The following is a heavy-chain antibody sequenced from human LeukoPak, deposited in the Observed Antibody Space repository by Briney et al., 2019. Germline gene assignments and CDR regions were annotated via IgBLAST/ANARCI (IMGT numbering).Heavy chain of an antibody. CDR1: GGSISSSSYY. CDR3: AARAAVVSKLDY. Sequence: PSETLSLTCTVSGGSISSSSYYWGWIRQPPGKGLESIGSIYYSGSTYYNPSLKSRVTISVDTSKNQFSLKLSSVTAADTAVYYCAARAAVVSKLDYWGQGTLVTVS. J-gene: IGHJ4*02. V-gene: IGHV4-39*07. D-gene: IGHD6-25*01. CDR2: IYYSGST.